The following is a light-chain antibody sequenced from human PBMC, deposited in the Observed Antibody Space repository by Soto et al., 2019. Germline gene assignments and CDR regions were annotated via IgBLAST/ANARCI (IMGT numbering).Light chain of an antibody. Sequence: DIQMTQSPPSLSASVGDRVSITCRASRNIDNHLAWYQQKAGTGPKLLIFGASTLHSGVPSRFSASGSGTTFILTISSLQPEDVATYYSQTYDKAPWTFGPGTKV. CDR3: QTYDKAPWT. CDR2: GAS. CDR1: RNIDNH. J-gene: IGKJ1*01. V-gene: IGKV1-27*01.